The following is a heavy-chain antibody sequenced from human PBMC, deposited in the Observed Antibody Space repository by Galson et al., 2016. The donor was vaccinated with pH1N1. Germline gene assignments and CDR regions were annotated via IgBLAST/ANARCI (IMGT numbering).Heavy chain of an antibody. V-gene: IGHV3-64*02. CDR3: TRDAGGYSDFDY. D-gene: IGHD1-26*01. CDR1: GFTFSAYA. CDR2: IGSTERTP. Sequence: SLRLSCAASGFTFSAYAMHWVRQAPGKGLEYVSVIGSTERTPYYADSVNGRFTISRDNSKNTVYLQMGSLRAEDRAVYSCTRDAGGYSDFDYWGQGTLVTVSS. J-gene: IGHJ4*02.